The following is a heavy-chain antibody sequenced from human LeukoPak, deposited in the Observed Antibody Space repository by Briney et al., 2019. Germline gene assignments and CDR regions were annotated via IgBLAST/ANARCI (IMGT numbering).Heavy chain of an antibody. CDR3: VKDRIAALLYYFDY. V-gene: IGHV3-64D*09. Sequence: PGGSLRLSCSASGFTFSSYAMHWVRQAPGKGLEYVSAISSNGGSTYYADSVKGRFTISRDNSKDTLYLQMSSLRAEDTAVYYCVKDRIAALLYYFDYWSQGTLVTVSS. CDR2: ISSNGGST. CDR1: GFTFSSYA. D-gene: IGHD6-13*01. J-gene: IGHJ4*02.